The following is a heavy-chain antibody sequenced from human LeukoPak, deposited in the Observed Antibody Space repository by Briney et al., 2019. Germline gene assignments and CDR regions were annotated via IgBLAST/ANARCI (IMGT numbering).Heavy chain of an antibody. J-gene: IGHJ6*03. V-gene: IGHV1-2*02. Sequence: ASVKVSCKASGYTFTGYYMHWVRQAPGQGLEWMGWINPNSGGTNYAQKFQGRVTMTRDTSISTAYMELSRLRSDDTAVYYCARVPLESYYYYMDVWGKGTTVTVSS. CDR3: ARVPLESYYYYMDV. CDR2: INPNSGGT. CDR1: GYTFTGYY. D-gene: IGHD1-1*01.